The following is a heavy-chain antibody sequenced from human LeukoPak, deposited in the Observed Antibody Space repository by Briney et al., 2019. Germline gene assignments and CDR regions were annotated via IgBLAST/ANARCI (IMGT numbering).Heavy chain of an antibody. V-gene: IGHV1-2*02. CDR2: INPNSGGT. CDR1: GYTFTGYY. J-gene: IGHJ6*02. D-gene: IGHD6-13*01. CDR3: ARVSEYSSSWYLGMDV. Sequence: ASVKVSCKASGYTFTGYYMHWVRQAPGQGLEWMGWINPNSGGTNYAQKFQGRVTMTRDTSISTAYMELSRLRSDDTAVYYCARVSEYSSSWYLGMDVWGQGTTATVSS.